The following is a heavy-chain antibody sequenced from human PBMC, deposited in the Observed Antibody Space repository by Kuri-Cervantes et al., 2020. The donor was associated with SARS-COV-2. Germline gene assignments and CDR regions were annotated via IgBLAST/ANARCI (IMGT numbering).Heavy chain of an antibody. CDR1: GFTFSNYA. CDR3: ARVSRSGYLDY. J-gene: IGHJ4*02. V-gene: IGHV3-64*02. D-gene: IGHD3-3*01. Sequence: GESLKISCAASGFTFSNYAMYWVRQAPGKGLEYVSAISSNGDSTYYADSVKGRFTMPRDNSKNTLYLQMGSLRAEDMAVYYCARVSRSGYLDYWGQGTRGTVSS. CDR2: ISSNGDST.